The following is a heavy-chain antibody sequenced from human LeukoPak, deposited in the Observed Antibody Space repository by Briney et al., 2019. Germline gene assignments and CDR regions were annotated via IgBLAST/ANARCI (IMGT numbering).Heavy chain of an antibody. CDR1: GYTFSGFY. Sequence: ASVKVSCKASGYTFSGFYIHWVRQAPGQGLEWMGWINPNSGVTNYAQKLQGRVTITRDTSIDTAYMQLSRLRSDDTAVYYCAKDRYGDYGAPFHYMDAWGRGTTVTVSS. CDR2: INPNSGVT. CDR3: AKDRYGDYGAPFHYMDA. D-gene: IGHD5-12*01. J-gene: IGHJ6*03. V-gene: IGHV1-2*02.